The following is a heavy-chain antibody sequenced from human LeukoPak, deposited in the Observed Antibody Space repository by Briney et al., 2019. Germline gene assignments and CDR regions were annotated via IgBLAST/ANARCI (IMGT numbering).Heavy chain of an antibody. V-gene: IGHV1-18*01. CDR3: ARDNIGPAAINSYYYYYYMDV. J-gene: IGHJ6*03. D-gene: IGHD2-2*01. CDR2: ISAYNGNT. Sequence: ASVKVSCKASGYTFTSYGISWVRQAPGQGLEWMGWISAYNGNTNYAQKLQGRVTITADKSTSTAYMELSSLRSEDTAVYYCARDNIGPAAINSYYYYYYMDVWGKGTTVTVSS. CDR1: GYTFTSYG.